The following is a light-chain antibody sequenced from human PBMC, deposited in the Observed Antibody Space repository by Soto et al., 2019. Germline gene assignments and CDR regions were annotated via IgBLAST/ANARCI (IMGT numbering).Light chain of an antibody. V-gene: IGKV3-20*01. CDR3: QQYGNSIPIT. CDR2: GAS. J-gene: IGKJ5*01. Sequence: EVVLTQSPGTPSLSPGERATLSCRASQSVSSSYLAWYQQKPGQAPRLLIYGASSRATGIPDRFSGSGSGTDFTLTISRLEPEDFAVYYCQQYGNSIPITFGQGTRLEIK. CDR1: QSVSSSY.